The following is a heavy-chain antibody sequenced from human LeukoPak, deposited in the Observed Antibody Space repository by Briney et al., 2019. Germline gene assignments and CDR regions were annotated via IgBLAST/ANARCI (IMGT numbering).Heavy chain of an antibody. CDR3: VTEVSGSFPT. D-gene: IGHD1-26*01. CDR1: GFTFSSYA. Sequence: PGGSLRLSCAASGFTFSSYAMHWVRQAPGKGLEYVSAISSNGGSTYYANSVKGRFTISRDNSKNTLYLQMGSLRAEDTAVYYCVTEVSGSFPTWGQGTLVTVSS. V-gene: IGHV3-64*01. CDR2: ISSNGGST. J-gene: IGHJ4*02.